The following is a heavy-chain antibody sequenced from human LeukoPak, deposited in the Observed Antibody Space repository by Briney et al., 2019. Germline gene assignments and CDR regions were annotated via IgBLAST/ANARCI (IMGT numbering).Heavy chain of an antibody. D-gene: IGHD5-24*01. CDR2: IYYSGST. Sequence: SETLSLTCTVSGGSINSHSYYWGWIRQPPGKGLEWIGYIYYSGSTNYNPSLKSRATISVDTSKNQFSLKLSSVTAADTAVYYCARDGYNFYFDLWGRGTLVTVSS. V-gene: IGHV4-61*05. J-gene: IGHJ2*01. CDR1: GGSINSHSYY. CDR3: ARDGYNFYFDL.